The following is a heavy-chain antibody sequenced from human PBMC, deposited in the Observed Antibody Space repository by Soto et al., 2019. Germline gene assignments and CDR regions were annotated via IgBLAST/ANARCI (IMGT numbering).Heavy chain of an antibody. CDR3: ARSTSLRRAFDI. J-gene: IGHJ3*02. V-gene: IGHV3-30-3*01. Sequence: PGGSLRLSCAASGFTFSSYAMHWVRQAPGKGLEWVAVISYDGSNKYYADSVKGRFTISRDNSKNRLYLQMNSLRAEDTAVYYCARSTSLRRAFDIWGQGTMVTVSS. CDR2: ISYDGSNK. CDR1: GFTFSSYA.